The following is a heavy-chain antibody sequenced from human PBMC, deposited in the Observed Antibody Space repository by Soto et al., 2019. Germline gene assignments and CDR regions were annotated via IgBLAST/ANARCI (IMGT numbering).Heavy chain of an antibody. V-gene: IGHV3-30*18. CDR3: AKEGNKAAAGTTLYYYRMDV. Sequence: GGCMRLACAASGFTFSCYGMHWVREAPGKGLGWVAVISYDGSNKYYADSVKGRFTISRDYSKNKLYLQMNSLSAEDTAVYYCAKEGNKAAAGTTLYYYRMDVWGQGTTVTVSS. CDR2: ISYDGSNK. CDR1: GFTFSCYG. D-gene: IGHD6-13*01. J-gene: IGHJ6*02.